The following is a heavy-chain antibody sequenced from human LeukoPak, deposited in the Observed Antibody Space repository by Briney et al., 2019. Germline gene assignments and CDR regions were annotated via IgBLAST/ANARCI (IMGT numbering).Heavy chain of an antibody. D-gene: IGHD2-15*01. CDR3: ASIVVVVAATPWPDAFDI. CDR1: GYTFTSYG. Sequence: ASVKVSCKASGYTFTSYGISWVRQAPGQGLEWMGWISAYNSNTNYAQKLQGRVTMTTDTSTSTAYMELRSLRSDDTAVYYCASIVVVVAATPWPDAFDIWGQGTMVTVSS. CDR2: ISAYNSNT. V-gene: IGHV1-18*01. J-gene: IGHJ3*02.